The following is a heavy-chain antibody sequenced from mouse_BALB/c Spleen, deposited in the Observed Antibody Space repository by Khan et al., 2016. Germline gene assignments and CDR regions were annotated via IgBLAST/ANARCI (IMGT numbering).Heavy chain of an antibody. D-gene: IGHD1-1*01. CDR3: ARKGLGSSGSMDY. Sequence: QVQLKESGPGLVQPSQSLSITCTVSGFSLTNYGVHWVRQSPGRGLEWLGVIWSGGSTDXNAAFISRLSISKDNSKSQVFFKMNSLQDDDTAIYYCARKGLGSSGSMDYWGQGTSVTVSS. J-gene: IGHJ4*01. CDR2: IWSGGST. CDR1: GFSLTNYG. V-gene: IGHV2-4-1*01.